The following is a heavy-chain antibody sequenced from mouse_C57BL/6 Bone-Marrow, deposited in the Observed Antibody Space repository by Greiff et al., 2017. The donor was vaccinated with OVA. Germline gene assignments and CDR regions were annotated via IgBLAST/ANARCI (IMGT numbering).Heavy chain of an antibody. CDR1: GYTFTGYY. J-gene: IGHJ2*01. CDR2: IYPYNGVS. D-gene: IGHD3-2*02. Sequence: VQLQQSGAELVKPGASVKISCKASGYTFTGYYMHWVKQSHGHILDWIGYIYPYNGVSSYNQKFKGKATLTADKSSSTAYMELRSLTSEDSAVYYGARGRELRLEYWGQGTTLTVSS. CDR3: ARGRELRLEY. V-gene: IGHV1-31*01.